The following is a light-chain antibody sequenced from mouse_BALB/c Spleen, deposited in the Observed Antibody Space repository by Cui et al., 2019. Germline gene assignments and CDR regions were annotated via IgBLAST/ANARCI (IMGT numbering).Light chain of an antibody. Sequence: HIVLTQSPALMSASPGEKVTMTCSASSSVSYMYWYQQKPRSPPKPWIYLTSNLASGVPARFSGSGSGTSYSLTISSMEAEDAATYYCQQWSSNPFTFGSGTKLEIK. V-gene: IGKV4-68*01. CDR1: SSVSY. CDR3: QQWSSNPFT. CDR2: LTS. J-gene: IGKJ4*01.